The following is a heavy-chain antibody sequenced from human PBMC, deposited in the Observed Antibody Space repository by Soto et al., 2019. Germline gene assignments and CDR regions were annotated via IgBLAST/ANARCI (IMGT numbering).Heavy chain of an antibody. V-gene: IGHV1-3*01. D-gene: IGHD3-10*01. CDR3: ASPSSGSGSYY. CDR1: GYIFSSYS. J-gene: IGHJ4*02. CDR2: INAGNGNT. Sequence: QVQLVQSGAEVKKPGASVKVSCKASGYIFSSYSLHWVRQAPGQRLEWMGWINAGNGNTKYSQKFQGRVTFTRDTSATTAYMEMSSLRSEDTAVYYCASPSSGSGSYYWGQGPLVTVSS.